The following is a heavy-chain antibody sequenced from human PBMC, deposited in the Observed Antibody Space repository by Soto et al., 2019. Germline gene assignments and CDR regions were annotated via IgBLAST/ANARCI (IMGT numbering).Heavy chain of an antibody. D-gene: IGHD6-6*01. V-gene: IGHV3-30-3*01. CDR2: ISYDGSNK. CDR1: VFTFSSYA. J-gene: IGHJ4*02. Sequence: PGWSLRLSCASSVFTFSSYAMHWVRQAPGKGLEWVAVISYDGSNKYYADSVKGRFTISRDNSKNTLYLQMNSLRAEDTAVYYCARDLEYSSSYFDYWGQGTLVTVSS. CDR3: ARDLEYSSSYFDY.